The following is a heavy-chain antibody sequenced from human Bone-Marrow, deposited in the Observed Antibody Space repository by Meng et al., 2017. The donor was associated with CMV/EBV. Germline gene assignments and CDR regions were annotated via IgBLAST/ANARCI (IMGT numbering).Heavy chain of an antibody. CDR3: ARGGGSGPHYLFDP. Sequence: ASVKVSCKASGYTFIDYYIHWVRQAPGQGLEWLGWIHPNTGGTNYAQKFQGRVTMTRDTSIGTANMELSRLRSDDTAVYYCARGGGSGPHYLFDPWGQGTLVTVSS. CDR2: IHPNTGGT. D-gene: IGHD3-10*01. V-gene: IGHV1-2*02. J-gene: IGHJ5*02. CDR1: GYTFIDYY.